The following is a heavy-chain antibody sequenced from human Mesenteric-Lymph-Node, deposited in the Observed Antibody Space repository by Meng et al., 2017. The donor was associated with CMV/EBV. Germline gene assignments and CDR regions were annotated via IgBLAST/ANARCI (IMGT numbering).Heavy chain of an antibody. D-gene: IGHD2-2*01. CDR3: AKSGYCSSTSCSRWGNWFDP. CDR2: ISGSGGST. V-gene: IGHV3-23*01. J-gene: IGHJ5*02. CDR1: SSYA. Sequence: SSYAMSWVRQAPGKGLEWVPAISGSGGSTYYADSVKGRFTISRDNSKNTLYLQMNSLRAEDTAVYYCAKSGYCSSTSCSRWGNWFDPWGQGTLVTVSS.